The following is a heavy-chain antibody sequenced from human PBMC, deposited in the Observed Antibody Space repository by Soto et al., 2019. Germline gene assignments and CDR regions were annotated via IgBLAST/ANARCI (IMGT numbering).Heavy chain of an antibody. CDR2: ISAYNGNT. CDR3: ARDRDSGSYYGWFDP. Sequence: ASVKVSCKASGYTFTSYGISWVRQAPGQGLEWTGWISAYNGNTNYAQKLQGRVTMTTDTSTSTAYMELRSLRSDDTAVYYCARDRDSGSYYGWFDPWGQGTLVTVSS. V-gene: IGHV1-18*01. J-gene: IGHJ5*02. CDR1: GYTFTSYG. D-gene: IGHD1-26*01.